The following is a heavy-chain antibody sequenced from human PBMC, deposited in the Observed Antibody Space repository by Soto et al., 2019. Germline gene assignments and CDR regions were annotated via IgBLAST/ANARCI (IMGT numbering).Heavy chain of an antibody. D-gene: IGHD3-22*01. J-gene: IGHJ4*02. CDR2: ISSSSSYI. CDR3: ARDTTRRTYYYDSSDDY. CDR1: GFTFSSYS. Sequence: PGGSLRLSCAASGFTFSSYSMNWVRQAPGKGLEWVSSISSSSSYIYYADSVKGRFTISRDDAKNSLYLQMNSLRAEDTAVYYCARDTTRRTYYYDSSDDYWGQGTLVTVSS. V-gene: IGHV3-21*01.